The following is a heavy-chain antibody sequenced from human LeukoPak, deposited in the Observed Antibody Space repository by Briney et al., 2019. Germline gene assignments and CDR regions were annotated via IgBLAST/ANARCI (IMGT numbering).Heavy chain of an antibody. CDR3: ARPDYDILTGYYRPLDY. D-gene: IGHD3-9*01. V-gene: IGHV1-2*02. CDR1: GYTFTDYY. CDR2: INPNSGGT. J-gene: IGHJ4*02. Sequence: ASVKVSCKASGYTFTDYYMHWVRQAPGQGLEWMGWINPNSGGTNYAQKFQGRVTMTRDTSISTAYMELSRLRSDDTAVYYCARPDYDILTGYYRPLDYWGQGTLVTVSS.